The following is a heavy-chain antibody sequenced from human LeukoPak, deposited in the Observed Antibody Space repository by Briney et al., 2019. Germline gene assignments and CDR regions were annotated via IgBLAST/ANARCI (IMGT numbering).Heavy chain of an antibody. CDR2: ISYDGSNK. V-gene: IGHV3-30*03. J-gene: IGHJ6*02. D-gene: IGHD2-8*01. CDR3: ARVHRNGYYYGMDV. CDR1: GFTFSSYG. Sequence: GRSLRLSCAASGFTFSSYGMHWVRQAPGKGLEWVAVISYDGSNKYYADTVKGRFTISRDNSKNTLYLQMNSLRAEDTGVYYCARVHRNGYYYGMDVWGQGTTVTVSS.